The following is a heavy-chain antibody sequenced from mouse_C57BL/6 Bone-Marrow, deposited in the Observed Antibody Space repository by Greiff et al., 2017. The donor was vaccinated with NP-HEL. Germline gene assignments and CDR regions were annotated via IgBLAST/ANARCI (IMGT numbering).Heavy chain of an antibody. CDR2: IYPGDGDT. CDR1: GYAFSSYW. J-gene: IGHJ1*03. CDR3: ARRATVVPHWYFDV. Sequence: QVQLKESGAELVKPGASVKISCKASGYAFSSYWMSWVKQRPGKGLEWIGQIYPGDGDTNYNGKFKGKATLTAGKSSSTAYMQLSSLTSEDSAVYFCARRATVVPHWYFDVWGTGTTVTVSS. V-gene: IGHV1-80*01. D-gene: IGHD1-1*01.